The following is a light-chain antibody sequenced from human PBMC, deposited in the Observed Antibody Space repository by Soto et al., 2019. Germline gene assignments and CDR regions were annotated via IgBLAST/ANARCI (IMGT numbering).Light chain of an antibody. CDR1: QSVASAY. CDR2: GAS. J-gene: IGKJ1*01. CDR3: HQYGASRWT. V-gene: IGKV3-20*01. Sequence: EIVLTQSPGTLSLSPGERASLSCRASQSVASAYLAWYQHKPGQAPRLRIFGASSRTTGSPDRFSGSGSGTDFTLTISRMEPDDYAVYPCHQYGASRWTFGQGPK.